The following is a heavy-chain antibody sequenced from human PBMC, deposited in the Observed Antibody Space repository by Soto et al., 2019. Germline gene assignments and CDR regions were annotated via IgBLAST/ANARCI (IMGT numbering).Heavy chain of an antibody. CDR2: IYYSGST. CDR1: GGSISSYY. D-gene: IGHD4-17*01. CDR3: ARSATVRSWFDP. V-gene: IGHV4-59*01. J-gene: IGHJ5*02. Sequence: SETLSLTCTVSGGSISSYYWSWIRQPPGKGLEWIGYIYYSGSTNYNPSLKSRVTISVDTSKNQFSLKLSSVTAADTAVYYCARSATVRSWFDPWGQGTLVTVSS.